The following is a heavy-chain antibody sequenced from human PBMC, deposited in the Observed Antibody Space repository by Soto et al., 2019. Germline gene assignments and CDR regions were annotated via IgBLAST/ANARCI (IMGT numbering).Heavy chain of an antibody. V-gene: IGHV3-30*03. CDR1: GFIFSSFG. CDR3: ARSTSSTLNYYYGMDV. Sequence: GGSLRLSCAASGFIFSSFGMHWVRQAPGKGLEWVAVMSYDGSTKFYTDSVKGRFTIARDNSKNILYLQMNSLTMEDTAVFYCARSTSSTLNYYYGMDVWGQGTTVTVSS. J-gene: IGHJ6*02. CDR2: MSYDGSTK. D-gene: IGHD6-6*01.